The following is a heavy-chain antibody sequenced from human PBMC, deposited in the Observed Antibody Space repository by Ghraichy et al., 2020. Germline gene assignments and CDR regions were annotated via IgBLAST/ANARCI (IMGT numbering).Heavy chain of an antibody. J-gene: IGHJ4*02. V-gene: IGHV3-7*03. Sequence: GGSLRLSCAASGFTFSSYWMSWVRQAPGKGLEWVANIKQDGSEKYYVDSVKGRFTISRDNAKNSLYLQMNSLRAEDTAVYYCAREGFDYGSGPNHILYYFDYWGQGTLVTVSS. CDR3: AREGFDYGSGPNHILYYFDY. D-gene: IGHD3-10*01. CDR2: IKQDGSEK. CDR1: GFTFSSYW.